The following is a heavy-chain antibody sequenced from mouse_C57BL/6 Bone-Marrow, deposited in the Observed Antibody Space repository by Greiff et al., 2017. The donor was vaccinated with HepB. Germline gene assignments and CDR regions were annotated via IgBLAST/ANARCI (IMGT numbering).Heavy chain of an antibody. D-gene: IGHD1-1*01. CDR1: GFTFSSYA. CDR3: ARSGSSVFAY. Sequence: EVKVVESGGGLVKPGGSLKLSCAASGFTFSSYAMSWVRQTPEKRLEWVATISDGGSYTYYPDNVKGRFTISRDNAKNNLYLQMSHLKSEDTAMYYCARSGSSVFAYWGQGTLVTVSA. V-gene: IGHV5-4*03. CDR2: ISDGGSYT. J-gene: IGHJ3*01.